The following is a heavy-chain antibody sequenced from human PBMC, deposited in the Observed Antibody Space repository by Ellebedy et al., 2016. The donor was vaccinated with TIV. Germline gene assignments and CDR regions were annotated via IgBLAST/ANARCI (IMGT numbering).Heavy chain of an antibody. CDR3: AKDRGGSGSYWNDAFDI. CDR1: GFTFSSSA. V-gene: IGHV3-23*01. CDR2: ISGSGGTT. J-gene: IGHJ3*02. Sequence: GGSLRLSXAASGFTFSSSAMSWVRQAPGKGLEWVSAISGSGGTTYYPDSVKGRFTISRDNSKNTLFLQMNSLRAEDTDIYYCAKDRGGSGSYWNDAFDIWGQGTMVTVSS. D-gene: IGHD3-10*01.